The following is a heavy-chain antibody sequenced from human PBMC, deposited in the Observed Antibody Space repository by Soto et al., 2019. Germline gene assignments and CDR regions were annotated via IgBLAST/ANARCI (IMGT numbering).Heavy chain of an antibody. Sequence: GGSLRLSCAASGFTLSDYNMDWVRQAPGKGLEWVSYISRSSRTRYYADSVKGRFTISRDNAKNSLYLQMNSLRDEDTAVYYCARGCEKGYGMDVWGQGTTVTVSS. V-gene: IGHV3-48*02. CDR1: GFTLSDYN. J-gene: IGHJ6*02. CDR3: ARGCEKGYGMDV. CDR2: ISRSSRTR.